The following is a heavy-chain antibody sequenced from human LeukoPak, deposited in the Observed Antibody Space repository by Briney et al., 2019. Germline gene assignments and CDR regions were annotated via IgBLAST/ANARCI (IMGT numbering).Heavy chain of an antibody. CDR3: TRMTTGHDY. D-gene: IGHD4-17*01. J-gene: IGHJ4*02. Sequence: PSETLSLTCAVSGVSFNDYYWSLFRETPWKRLEWIGEINHSGYTNDSTSLKSRVTLSIDTSRKQFSLNLRSVTVADTGIYYCTRMTTGHDYWGQGTLVTVSS. CDR2: INHSGYT. V-gene: IGHV4-34*01. CDR1: GVSFNDYY.